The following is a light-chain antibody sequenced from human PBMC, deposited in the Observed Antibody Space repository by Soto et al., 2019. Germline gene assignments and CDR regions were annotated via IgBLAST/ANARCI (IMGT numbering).Light chain of an antibody. CDR3: QQAHSFPYT. V-gene: IGKV1-12*01. Sequence: DIQMTQAPSSVSASVGDRVTITCRASQGISSWLAWFQQKPGKAPKLLIYAATILHSGVPSRFSASGSGTDFTLAISSLQPEDFATYYCQQAHSFPYTCGQGTTLEIK. CDR2: AAT. CDR1: QGISSW. J-gene: IGKJ2*01.